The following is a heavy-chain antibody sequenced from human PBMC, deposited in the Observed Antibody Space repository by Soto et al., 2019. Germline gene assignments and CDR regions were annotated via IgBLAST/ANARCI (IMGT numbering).Heavy chain of an antibody. J-gene: IGHJ4*02. CDR2: ISGSGDST. CDR3: AIGSVESATVDYFDH. CDR1: GFTFSSYG. D-gene: IGHD2-15*01. Sequence: GGSLRLSCAASGFTFSSYGMSWVRQAPGKGLEWVSGISGSGDSTYYADSVKGRFTISRDNSKNTLYLQMNSLRAEDTAVYYCAIGSVESATVDYFDHWGQGTLVTVSS. V-gene: IGHV3-23*01.